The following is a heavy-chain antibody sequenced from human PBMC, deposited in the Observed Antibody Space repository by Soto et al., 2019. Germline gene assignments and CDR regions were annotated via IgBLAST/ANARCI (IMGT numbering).Heavy chain of an antibody. J-gene: IGHJ4*02. Sequence: ASVKVSFKASGYTFTSYAMHWVRQAPGQRLEWMGWINAGNGNTKYSQKFQGRVTITRDTSASTAYMELSSLRSEDTAVYYCAMGRLYSSGWYVFFDYWGQGTLVTVSS. CDR2: INAGNGNT. D-gene: IGHD6-19*01. CDR1: GYTFTSYA. CDR3: AMGRLYSSGWYVFFDY. V-gene: IGHV1-3*01.